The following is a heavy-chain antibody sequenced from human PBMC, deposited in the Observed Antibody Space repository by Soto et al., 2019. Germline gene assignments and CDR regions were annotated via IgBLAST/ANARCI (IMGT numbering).Heavy chain of an antibody. V-gene: IGHV1-18*01. D-gene: IGHD3-10*01. J-gene: IGHJ4*02. CDR3: ARDNTYYYGSGSYYKAPNFDY. CDR2: ISAYNGNT. CDR1: GYTFTSYG. Sequence: ASVKVSCKASGYTFTSYGISWVRQAPGQGLEWMGWISAYNGNTNYAQKLQGRVTMTTDTSTSTAYMELRSLRSDDTAVYYCARDNTYYYGSGSYYKAPNFDYWGQGTLVTVSS.